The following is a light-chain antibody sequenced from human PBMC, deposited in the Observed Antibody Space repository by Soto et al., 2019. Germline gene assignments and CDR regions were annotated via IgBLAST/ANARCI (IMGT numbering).Light chain of an antibody. V-gene: IGKV3-15*01. Sequence: EIVMMQSPATLSVSPGERATLSCRASQSVSSNLAWYQQKPGQAPRLLIYGASTRATGIPARFSGSGSGTEFTLTISSLQSEDFAVYYCQQYNNWPQTFGQGTKVEIK. CDR2: GAS. CDR1: QSVSSN. CDR3: QQYNNWPQT. J-gene: IGKJ1*01.